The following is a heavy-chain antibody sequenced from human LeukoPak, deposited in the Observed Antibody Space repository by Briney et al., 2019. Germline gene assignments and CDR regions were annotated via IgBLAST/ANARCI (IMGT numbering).Heavy chain of an antibody. D-gene: IGHD3-3*01. CDR3: ARDEGANDF. CDR2: INPNSGDT. CDR1: GYTFIGYY. V-gene: IGHV1-2*02. J-gene: IGHJ4*02. Sequence: GASVTVSCKASGYTFIGYYMHWVRQAPGQGLEWMGWINPNSGDTNYAQMFQGRVTMTRDTSISTAYMELSRLRSDDTAVYYCARDEGANDFWGQGTLVTVSS.